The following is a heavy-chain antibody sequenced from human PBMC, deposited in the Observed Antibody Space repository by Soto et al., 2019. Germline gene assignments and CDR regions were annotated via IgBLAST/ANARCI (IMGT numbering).Heavy chain of an antibody. CDR2: IYYSGST. Sequence: KTSETLSLTCTVSGGSISNNDYYWSWIRQPPGKGLEWIGYIYYSGSTYYNPSLKSRVTISVDTSKNQFSLKLSSVTAADTAVYYCAMGSGPNWFDPWGQGTLVTVSS. CDR3: AMGSGPNWFDP. D-gene: IGHD2-15*01. J-gene: IGHJ5*02. V-gene: IGHV4-30-4*01. CDR1: GGSISNNDYY.